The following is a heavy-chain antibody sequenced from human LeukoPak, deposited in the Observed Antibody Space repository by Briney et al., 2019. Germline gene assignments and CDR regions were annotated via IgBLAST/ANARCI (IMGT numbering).Heavy chain of an antibody. CDR3: ATSAPYY. J-gene: IGHJ4*02. CDR1: GFTFDDYA. V-gene: IGHV3-23*01. Sequence: GGSLRLSCAASGFTFDDYAMHWVRQAPGKGLEWVSAIIGNGGWALYADSVKGRFTISRDNTKNTLYLQMNSLRAEDTAVYYCATSAPYYWGQGTLVTVSS. CDR2: IIGNGGWA.